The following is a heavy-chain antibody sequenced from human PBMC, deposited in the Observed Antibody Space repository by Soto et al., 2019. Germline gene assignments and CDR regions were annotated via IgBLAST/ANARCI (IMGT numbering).Heavy chain of an antibody. Sequence: QVQLVQSGAEVKKPGSSVKVSCKASGGTFSSYAISWVRQAPGQGLEWMGGIIPIFGTANYAQKFQGRVTITADESTSTAYMELSSLRSEDTAVYYCARDRALRYFDWLPYYYYGMDVWGQGNTVTVSS. CDR1: GGTFSSYA. J-gene: IGHJ6*02. CDR3: ARDRALRYFDWLPYYYYGMDV. CDR2: IIPIFGTA. V-gene: IGHV1-69*01. D-gene: IGHD3-9*01.